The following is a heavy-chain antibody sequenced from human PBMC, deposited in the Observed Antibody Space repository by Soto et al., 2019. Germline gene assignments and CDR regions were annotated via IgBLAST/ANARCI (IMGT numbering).Heavy chain of an antibody. CDR3: ASSRMAGYHSFDY. CDR2: ISSSSSYI. V-gene: IGHV3-21*01. J-gene: IGHJ4*02. CDR1: GFTFSSYS. Sequence: GGSLRLSCAASGFTFSSYSMNWVRQAPGKGLEWVSSISSSSSYIYYADSVKGRFTISRDNAKNSLYLQMNSLRAEDTAVYYCASSRMAGYHSFDYWGQGTLVTVSS. D-gene: IGHD6-19*01.